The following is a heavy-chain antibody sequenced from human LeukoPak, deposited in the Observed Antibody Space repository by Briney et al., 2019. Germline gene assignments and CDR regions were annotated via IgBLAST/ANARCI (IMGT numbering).Heavy chain of an antibody. V-gene: IGHV3-7*01. D-gene: IGHD2-15*01. CDR2: INQDESEK. J-gene: IGHJ3*02. CDR1: GFTFSSNW. Sequence: GGPLRLSCAASGFTFSSNWMSWVRQAPGQGLEWVANINQDESEKYYVDSVKGRFTISRDNAKNSLYLQMNSLRAEDTALYYCVKGYCSGGTCYRNGFDIWGQGTMVTVSS. CDR3: VKGYCSGGTCYRNGFDI.